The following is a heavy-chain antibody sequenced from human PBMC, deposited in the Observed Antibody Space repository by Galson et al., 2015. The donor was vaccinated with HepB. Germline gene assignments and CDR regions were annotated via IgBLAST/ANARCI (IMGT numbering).Heavy chain of an antibody. V-gene: IGHV3-11*05. CDR1: GFTFSDYY. CDR3: ARVGYYGSGFDY. D-gene: IGHD3-10*01. CDR2: ISSSSSYT. Sequence: SLRLSCAASGFTFSDYYMSWICQAPGKGLEWVSYISSSSSYTNYADSVKGRFTISRDNAKNSLYLQMNSLRAEDTAVYYCARVGYYGSGFDYWGQGTLVTVSS. J-gene: IGHJ4*02.